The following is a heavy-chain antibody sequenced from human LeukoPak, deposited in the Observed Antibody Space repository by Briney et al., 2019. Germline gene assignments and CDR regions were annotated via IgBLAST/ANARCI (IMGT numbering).Heavy chain of an antibody. V-gene: IGHV4-59*01. CDR3: ARGGAARLHFQN. D-gene: IGHD6-6*01. Sequence: SETLSLTCTVSGGSISTYYWNWIRQPPGQGRVWIGYIYHSGSTNYNHSLQSRVTISVDTSKNQFSLNLNSVTAADTAVYYCARGGAARLHFQNWGQGTLVTVSS. J-gene: IGHJ1*01. CDR1: GGSISTYY. CDR2: IYHSGST.